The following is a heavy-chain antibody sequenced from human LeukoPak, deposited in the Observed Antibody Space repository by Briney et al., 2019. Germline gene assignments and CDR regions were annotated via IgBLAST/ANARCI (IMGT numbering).Heavy chain of an antibody. V-gene: IGHV3-30*04. CDR2: ISYDGSNK. CDR3: TTRRWAQEMATIPYYFNY. Sequence: GGSLRLSCAVSGFTFSTYALHWVRQAPGKGLEWVTFISYDGSNKYYADSVKGRFTISRDDSKNTAYLQMNSLQTEDTAVYYCTTRRWAQEMATIPYYFNYWGQGTLVTVSS. CDR1: GFTFSTYA. J-gene: IGHJ4*02. D-gene: IGHD5-24*01.